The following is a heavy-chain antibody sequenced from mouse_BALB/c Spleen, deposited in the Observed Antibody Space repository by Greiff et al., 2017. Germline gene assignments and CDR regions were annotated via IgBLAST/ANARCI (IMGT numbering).Heavy chain of an antibody. V-gene: IGHV3-2*02. CDR1: GYSITSDYA. CDR3: ARSPLWLRRSFDY. J-gene: IGHJ2*01. CDR2: ISYSGST. D-gene: IGHD2-2*01. Sequence: EVMLVESGPGLVKPSQSLSLTCTVTGYSITSDYAWNWIRQFPGNKLEWMGYISYSGSTSYNPSLKSRISITRDTSKNQFFLQLNSVTTEDTATYYCARSPLWLRRSFDYWGQGTTLTVSS.